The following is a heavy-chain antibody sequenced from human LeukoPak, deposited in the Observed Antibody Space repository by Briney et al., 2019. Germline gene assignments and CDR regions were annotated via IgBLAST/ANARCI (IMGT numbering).Heavy chain of an antibody. J-gene: IGHJ5*02. CDR1: GYTFTGYY. CDR3: ARGYCSGGSCYFAGDRNWFDP. Sequence: ASVKVSCKASGYTFTGYYMHWVRQAPGQGLEWMGRINPNSGGTNYAQKFQGRVTMTRDTSISPAYMELSRLRSDDTAVYYCARGYCSGGSCYFAGDRNWFDPWGQGTLVTVSS. V-gene: IGHV1-2*06. D-gene: IGHD2-15*01. CDR2: INPNSGGT.